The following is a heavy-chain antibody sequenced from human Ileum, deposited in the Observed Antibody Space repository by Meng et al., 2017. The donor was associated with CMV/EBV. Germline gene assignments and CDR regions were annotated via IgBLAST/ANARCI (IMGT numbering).Heavy chain of an antibody. Sequence: GESLKISCAASGFTFRSYGMSWVRQAPGKGLEWVANIKQDESEKYYVDSVKGRFTISKDNSKNSLYLQMDSLRAEDTAVYYCATHREVNDYWGQGTLVTVSS. V-gene: IGHV3-7*01. CDR2: IKQDESEK. CDR1: GFTFRSYG. CDR3: ATHREVNDY. D-gene: IGHD5-24*01. J-gene: IGHJ4*02.